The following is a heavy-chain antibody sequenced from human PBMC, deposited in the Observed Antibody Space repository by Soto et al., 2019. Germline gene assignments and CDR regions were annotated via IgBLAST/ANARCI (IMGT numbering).Heavy chain of an antibody. D-gene: IGHD3-3*01. V-gene: IGHV4-61*01. CDR3: ARGDYDFWSGYYTAGYYYYGMDV. J-gene: IGHJ6*02. CDR2: IYYSGST. Sequence: SETLSLTCTVSGGSVSSGSYYWSWIRQPPGKGLEWIGYIYYSGSTNYNPSLKSRVTISVDTSKNQFSLKLSSVTAADTAVYYCARGDYDFWSGYYTAGYYYYGMDVWGQVTTVTVSS. CDR1: GGSVSSGSYY.